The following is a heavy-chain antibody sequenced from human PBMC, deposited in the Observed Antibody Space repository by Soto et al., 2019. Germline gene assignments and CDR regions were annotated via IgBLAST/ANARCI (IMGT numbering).Heavy chain of an antibody. CDR3: ARDGYCSGGSCYMSGVHFDY. D-gene: IGHD2-15*01. CDR1: GGTFSSYT. Sequence: SVKVSCKASGGTFSSYTISWVRQAPGQGLEWMGRIIPILGIANYAQKFQGRVTITADKSTSTAYMELSSLRSEDTAVYYCARDGYCSGGSCYMSGVHFDYWGQGTLVTVSS. CDR2: IIPILGIA. V-gene: IGHV1-69*04. J-gene: IGHJ4*02.